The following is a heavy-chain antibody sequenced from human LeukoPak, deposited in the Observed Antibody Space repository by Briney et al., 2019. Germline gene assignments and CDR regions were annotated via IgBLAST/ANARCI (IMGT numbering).Heavy chain of an antibody. CDR1: GGSFSGYY. V-gene: IGHV4-34*01. J-gene: IGHJ5*02. CDR2: INQSGST. D-gene: IGHD6-13*01. CDR3: ARCPDSSSWSKDSNWFDP. Sequence: SQTVSLTCAVYGGSFSGYYWRWIRQPPGKGLEWIGEINQSGSTNYNPSLKSRVTISVDTSKTQFSLKLSSVTAADTAVYYCARCPDSSSWSKDSNWFDPWGQGTLVTVSS.